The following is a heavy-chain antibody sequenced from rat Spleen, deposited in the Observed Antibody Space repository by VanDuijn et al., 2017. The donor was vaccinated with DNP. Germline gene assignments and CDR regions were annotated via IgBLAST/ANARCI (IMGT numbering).Heavy chain of an antibody. J-gene: IGHJ2*01. V-gene: IGHV3-3*01. CDR1: GYSITSSYR. CDR3: ARYTYYGYNFDY. D-gene: IGHD1-9*01. CDR2: INSAGST. Sequence: EVQLQESGPGLVKPSQSLSLTCSVTGYSITSSYRWNWIRKFPGNKLEWMGYINSAGSTNYNPSLKSRISITRETSKNQIFLQLNSVTTEDTATYYCARYTYYGYNFDYWGQGVMVTVSS.